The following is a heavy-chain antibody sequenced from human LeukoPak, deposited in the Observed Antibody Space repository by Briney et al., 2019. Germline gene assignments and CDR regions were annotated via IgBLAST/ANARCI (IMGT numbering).Heavy chain of an antibody. D-gene: IGHD4-23*01. CDR1: GFSLTSSGVG. CDR3: THRRELYDYGGHGFEH. J-gene: IGHJ4*02. V-gene: IGHV2-5*01. CDR2: IYYNDDK. Sequence: SGPMLVNPTQTLTLTCTFSGFSLTSSGVGVGWIRQPPGKALEWLASIYYNDDKRFSTSLKSRLTITKDTSKNQVVLTMTNMDPVDTATYYCTHRRELYDYGGHGFEHWGQGTLVTVSS.